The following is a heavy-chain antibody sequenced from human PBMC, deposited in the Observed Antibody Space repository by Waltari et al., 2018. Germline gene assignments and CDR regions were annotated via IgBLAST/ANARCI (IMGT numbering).Heavy chain of an antibody. CDR2: IRNSGSTI. CDR1: GFVFRSFD. Sequence: EVNLVESGGGLVQPGGSLRLSCEASGFVFRSFDLNWVRQAPGKGLEWIAHIRNSGSTIYYADSVKGRFSISRDNAKESLFLQMNSLRAEDTAVYYRARHGIRLGLYYFDYWGQGALVTVSS. J-gene: IGHJ4*02. D-gene: IGHD3-9*01. CDR3: ARHGIRLGLYYFDY. V-gene: IGHV3-48*03.